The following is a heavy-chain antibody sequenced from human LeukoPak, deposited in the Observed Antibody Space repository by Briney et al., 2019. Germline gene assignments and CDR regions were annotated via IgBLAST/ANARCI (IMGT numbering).Heavy chain of an antibody. CDR1: GGSISSKSYY. CDR2: IYDSGST. V-gene: IGHV4-39*01. D-gene: IGHD2-2*01. CDR3: ARGDCSSTSYYSNWFDP. Sequence: PSETLSLTCTASGGSISSKSYYWGWIRQSPGKGLDWIGSIYDSGSTYYNPSLKSRVTISVDTSKNQFSLKLSSVTAADTAVYYCARGDCSSTSYYSNWFDPWGQGTLVTVSS. J-gene: IGHJ5*02.